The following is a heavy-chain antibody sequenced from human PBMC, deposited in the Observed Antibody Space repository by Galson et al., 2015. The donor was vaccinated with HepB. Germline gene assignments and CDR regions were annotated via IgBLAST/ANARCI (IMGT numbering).Heavy chain of an antibody. D-gene: IGHD2-2*02. V-gene: IGHV1-18*01. J-gene: IGHJ3*02. CDR1: GYTSTSYG. Sequence: SVKVSCKASGYTSTSYGISWVRQAPGQGLEWMGWISAYNGNTNYAQKLQGRVTMTTDTSTSTAYMELRSLRSDDTAVYYCARDSGCQLLYGCLVGDAFDIWGQGTMVTVSS. CDR2: ISAYNGNT. CDR3: ARDSGCQLLYGCLVGDAFDI.